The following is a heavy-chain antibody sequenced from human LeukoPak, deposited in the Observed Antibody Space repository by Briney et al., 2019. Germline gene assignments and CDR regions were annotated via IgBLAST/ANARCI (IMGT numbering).Heavy chain of an antibody. V-gene: IGHV3-64D*09. J-gene: IGHJ4*02. CDR1: GFTFSAYA. CDR2: ISNNRGSS. D-gene: IGHD1-1*01. Sequence: GGSLRPSCSASGFTFSAYAMYWVRQAPGKGLEYVSGISNNRGSSFYADSVKGRFTISRDNSKNTLYLQMSSLRAEDTAVYYCVKITSVTGGDCWGQGTRLTVSS. CDR3: VKITSVTGGDC.